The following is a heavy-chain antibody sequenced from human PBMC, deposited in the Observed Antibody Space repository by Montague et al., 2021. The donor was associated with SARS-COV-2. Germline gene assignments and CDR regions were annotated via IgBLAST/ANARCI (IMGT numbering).Heavy chain of an antibody. CDR3: AVRGGALDAFDI. CDR1: GGSIRTSSYN. J-gene: IGHJ3*02. CDR2: IYYSGSN. Sequence: SETLSLTCTVSGGSIRTSSYNWGWIRQPPGKGLDWIGSIYYSGSNYYNPSLKSRVTISEDTSKNQFSLKLSSVTAADTAVYYCAVRGGALDAFDIWGQGTLVIVSS. D-gene: IGHD4-17*01. V-gene: IGHV4-39*01.